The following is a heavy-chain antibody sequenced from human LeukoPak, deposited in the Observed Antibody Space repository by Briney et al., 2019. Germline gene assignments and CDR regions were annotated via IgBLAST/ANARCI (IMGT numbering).Heavy chain of an antibody. CDR3: STRPTIWKETTGFAES. D-gene: IGHD1/OR15-1a*01. V-gene: IGHV1-69*02. CDR2: IMPIFGVT. J-gene: IGHJ5*02. Sequence: SVKVSCKASGDNFNKYSIRWVRQAPGQGLEWMGRIMPIFGVTKYAQKFQGRVTITADESTATGYMELNNLRSEDTAIYYCSTRPTIWKETTGFAESWGQGTLVIVSS. CDR1: GDNFNKYS.